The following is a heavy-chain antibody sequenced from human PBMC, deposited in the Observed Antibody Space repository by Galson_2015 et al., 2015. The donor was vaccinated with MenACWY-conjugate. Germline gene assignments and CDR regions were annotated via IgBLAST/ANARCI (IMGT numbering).Heavy chain of an antibody. V-gene: IGHV5-51*01. CDR1: GYSFTSYW. CDR3: ARLGIAVSLNNWFDP. J-gene: IGHJ5*02. CDR2: IYPGDSDT. D-gene: IGHD6-19*01. Sequence: QSGAEVKKPGESLKISCKGSGYSFTSYWLGWVRQMPGKGLEWMGIIYPGDSDTRYSPSFQGQVTISADKSISTAYLQWSSLKASDTAMYYCARLGIAVSLNNWFDPWGQGTLVTVSS.